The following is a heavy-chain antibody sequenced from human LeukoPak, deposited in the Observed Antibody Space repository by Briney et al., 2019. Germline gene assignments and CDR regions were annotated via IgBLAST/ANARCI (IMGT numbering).Heavy chain of an antibody. CDR3: SEYSSSSAQFDY. D-gene: IGHD6-6*01. V-gene: IGHV4-34*03. CDR1: GGSFSGYY. J-gene: IGHJ4*02. CDR2: INHSGST. Sequence: SETLSLTCAAYGGSFSGYYWSWIRQPPGKGLEWIGEINHSGSTNYNPSLKSRVTISVDTSKNQFSLKLSSVTAADTAVYYCSEYSSSSAQFDYWGQGTLVTVSS.